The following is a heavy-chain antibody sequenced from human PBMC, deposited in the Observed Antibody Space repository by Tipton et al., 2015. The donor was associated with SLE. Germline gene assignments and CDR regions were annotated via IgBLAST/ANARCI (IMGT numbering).Heavy chain of an antibody. CDR3: ARGELLQDY. V-gene: IGHV5-51*01. CDR1: YW. CDR2: IYPGDSDT. J-gene: IGHJ4*02. D-gene: IGHD1-26*01. Sequence: YWSWIRQPPGKGLEWMGIIYPGDSDTRYSPSFQGQVTISADKSISTAYLQWSSLKASDTAMYYCARGELLQDYWGQGTLVTVSS.